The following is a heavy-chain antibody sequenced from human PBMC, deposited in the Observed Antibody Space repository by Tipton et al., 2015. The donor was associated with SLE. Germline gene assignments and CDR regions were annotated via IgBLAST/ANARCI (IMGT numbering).Heavy chain of an antibody. CDR3: ARMCSSTSCYKGFDY. D-gene: IGHD2-2*02. Sequence: SLRLSCAASGFTFSSYSMNWVRQAPGKGLEWVSSISSSSSYIYYADSVKGRFTISRDNAKNSLYLQMNSLRAEDTAVYYCARMCSSTSCYKGFDYWGQGTLVTVSS. CDR1: GFTFSSYS. CDR2: ISSSSSYI. J-gene: IGHJ4*02. V-gene: IGHV3-21*04.